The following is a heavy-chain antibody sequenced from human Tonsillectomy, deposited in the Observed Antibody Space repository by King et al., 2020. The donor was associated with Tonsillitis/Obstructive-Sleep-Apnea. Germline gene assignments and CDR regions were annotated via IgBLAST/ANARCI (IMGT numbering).Heavy chain of an antibody. J-gene: IGHJ2*01. CDR2: IYYSGTT. Sequence: LQLQESGPGLVKPSETLSLTCTVSGGSISSSTYYWGWIRQPPGKGLEWIGSIYYSGTTYYNPSLKSRVTISVDTSRNQFSLKLSSVTAADTAVYYCATDGGLMFPILYSWYFDLWGRGTLVTVSS. V-gene: IGHV4-39*01. D-gene: IGHD2-8*01. CDR3: ATDGGLMFPILYSWYFDL. CDR1: GGSISSSTYY.